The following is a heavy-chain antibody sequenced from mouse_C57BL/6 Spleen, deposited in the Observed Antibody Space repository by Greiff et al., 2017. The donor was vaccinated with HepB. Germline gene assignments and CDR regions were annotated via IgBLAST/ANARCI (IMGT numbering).Heavy chain of an antibody. Sequence: EVQLQQSGPELVKPGASVKISCKASGYSFTGYYMNWVKQSPEKSLEWIGEINPSTGGTTYNQKFKAKATLTVDKSSSTAYMQLKSLTSEDSAVYYCARGELRHYFDYWGQGTTLTVSS. CDR1: GYSFTGYY. CDR2: INPSTGGT. V-gene: IGHV1-42*01. J-gene: IGHJ2*01. D-gene: IGHD1-1*01. CDR3: ARGELRHYFDY.